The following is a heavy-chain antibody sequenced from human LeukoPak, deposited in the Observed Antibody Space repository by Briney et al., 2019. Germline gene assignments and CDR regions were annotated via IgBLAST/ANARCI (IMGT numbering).Heavy chain of an antibody. CDR3: ARDSPIGGRNGYRIFDY. J-gene: IGHJ4*02. D-gene: IGHD5-24*01. Sequence: PSETPSLTCTVSGGSISSYYWSWIRQPPGKGLEWIGAIYYSGSTNYKPSLKSRVTISVDTSKNQFSLKLSYVTAEDTAVYFCARDSPIGGRNGYRIFDYWGQGTLVTVSS. CDR1: GGSISSYY. V-gene: IGHV4-59*01. CDR2: IYYSGST.